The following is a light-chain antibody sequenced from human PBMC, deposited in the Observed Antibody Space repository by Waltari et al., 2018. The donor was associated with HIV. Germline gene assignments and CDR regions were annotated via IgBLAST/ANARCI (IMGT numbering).Light chain of an antibody. V-gene: IGKV1-5*03. Sequence: DIQMTQSPSTLSASVGDRVIITCRASQTITDWLAWYQQKPGKAPKLLIYKASTLESGVPSRFSGSGSGTEFNLTISSLQPDDFATYYCQQYNSYPTFGQGTKLEIK. CDR3: QQYNSYPT. CDR2: KAS. CDR1: QTITDW. J-gene: IGKJ2*01.